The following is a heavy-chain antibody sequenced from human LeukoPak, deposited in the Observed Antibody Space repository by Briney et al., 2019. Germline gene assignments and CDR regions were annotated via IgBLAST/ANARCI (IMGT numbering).Heavy chain of an antibody. D-gene: IGHD2-2*01. CDR3: ARSDCSTTSCVAYYGMDV. V-gene: IGHV4-59*08. CDR1: GRSISNYY. CDR2: IYYSGRT. Sequence: PSETLSLTCTVSGRSISNYYWNWIRHPPGKGLEWIGYIYYSGRTNYNPSLKSRVTISVDTSKNQFPLKLSSMTAADTAVYYCARSDCSTTSCVAYYGMDVWGQGTTVTVSS. J-gene: IGHJ6*02.